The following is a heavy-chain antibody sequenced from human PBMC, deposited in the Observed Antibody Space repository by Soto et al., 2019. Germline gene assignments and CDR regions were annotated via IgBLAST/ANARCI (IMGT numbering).Heavy chain of an antibody. Sequence: GGSLRLSCAASGFTFSSYSMNWVRQAPGKGLEWVSYISSSSSTIYYADSVKGRFTISRDNAKNSLYLQMNSLRAEDTAVYYCARDARDGLRYFDWLSYYFDYWGQGTLVTVSS. CDR3: ARDARDGLRYFDWLSYYFDY. V-gene: IGHV3-48*04. D-gene: IGHD3-9*01. J-gene: IGHJ4*02. CDR1: GFTFSSYS. CDR2: ISSSSSTI.